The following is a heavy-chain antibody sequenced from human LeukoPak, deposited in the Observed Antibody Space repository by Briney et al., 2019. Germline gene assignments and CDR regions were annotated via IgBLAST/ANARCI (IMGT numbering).Heavy chain of an antibody. J-gene: IGHJ5*02. CDR1: GGSFSGYY. D-gene: IGHD2-2*01. Sequence: PSETLFLTCAVYGGSFSGYYWSWIRQPPGKGLEWIGEINHSGSTNYNPSLKSRVTISVDTSKNQFSLKLSSVTAADTAVYYCARGGGYCSSTSCYSYNWFDPWGQGTLVTVSS. V-gene: IGHV4-34*01. CDR2: INHSGST. CDR3: ARGGGYCSSTSCYSYNWFDP.